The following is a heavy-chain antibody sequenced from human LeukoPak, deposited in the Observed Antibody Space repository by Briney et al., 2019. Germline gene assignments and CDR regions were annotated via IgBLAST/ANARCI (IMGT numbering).Heavy chain of an antibody. J-gene: IGHJ3*02. D-gene: IGHD6-19*01. Sequence: ASVKVSCKASGYTFTNYAIHWVRQAPGQRLEWMGWINAGNGDTKYSEEFQGRVTISRDTSASTAYMELSSLRSEDMAVYYCATGSRNEWVGAFDIWGQGTMVTVSS. V-gene: IGHV1-3*03. CDR3: ATGSRNEWVGAFDI. CDR2: INAGNGDT. CDR1: GYTFTNYA.